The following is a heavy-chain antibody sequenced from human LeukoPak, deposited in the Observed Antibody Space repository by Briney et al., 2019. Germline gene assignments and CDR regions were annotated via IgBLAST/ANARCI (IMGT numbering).Heavy chain of an antibody. Sequence: GGSLGLSCAASGVTFSSYSMNWVRQAPGKGLEWVSSISSSGSFIYYADSVKGRLTTSRDNAKNSLYLQMKSLRADDTAVYYCARVVTAAWDWFDPWGQGTLVTVSS. V-gene: IGHV3-21*01. CDR1: GVTFSSYS. J-gene: IGHJ5*02. CDR3: ARVVTAAWDWFDP. D-gene: IGHD2-2*01. CDR2: ISSSGSFI.